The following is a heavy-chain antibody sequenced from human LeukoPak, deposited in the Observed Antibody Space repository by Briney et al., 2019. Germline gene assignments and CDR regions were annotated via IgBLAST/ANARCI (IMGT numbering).Heavy chain of an antibody. Sequence: ASVKVSCKASGYTFTGYYMHWARQAPGQGLEWMGRINPNSGGTNYAQKFQGRVTMTRDTSISTAYMELSRLRSDDTAVYYCARLPPVAGYYFDYWGPGTLVTVSS. J-gene: IGHJ4*02. CDR2: INPNSGGT. CDR1: GYTFTGYY. V-gene: IGHV1-2*06. CDR3: ARLPPVAGYYFDY. D-gene: IGHD6-19*01.